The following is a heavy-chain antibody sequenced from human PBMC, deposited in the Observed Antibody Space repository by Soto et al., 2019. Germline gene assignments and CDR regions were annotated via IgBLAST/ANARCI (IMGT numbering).Heavy chain of an antibody. CDR3: ASTGNPGYSSGWYAVY. Sequence: GESLKISCRGSVYSFTSYWIGWVRQMPGKGLEWMGIIYPGDSDTRYSPSFQGQVTISADKSISTAYLQWSSLKASDTAMYYCASTGNPGYSSGWYAVYWGQGTLVTVSS. V-gene: IGHV5-51*01. J-gene: IGHJ4*02. D-gene: IGHD6-19*01. CDR1: VYSFTSYW. CDR2: IYPGDSDT.